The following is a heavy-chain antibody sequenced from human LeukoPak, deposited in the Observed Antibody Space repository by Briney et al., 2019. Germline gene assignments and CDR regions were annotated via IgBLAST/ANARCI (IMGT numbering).Heavy chain of an antibody. V-gene: IGHV3-21*01. CDR1: GFTFSTYS. CDR3: ARDLKVVAATRGMDV. J-gene: IGHJ6*02. CDR2: ISSSSSYT. D-gene: IGHD2-15*01. Sequence: GGSLRLSCAASGFTFSTYSRNWVRQAPGEGLEWVSSISSSSSYTSYADSVKGRFTISRDNAKNSLYLQMNSLRAEDTAMYYCARDLKVVAATRGMDVWGQGTTVTVSS.